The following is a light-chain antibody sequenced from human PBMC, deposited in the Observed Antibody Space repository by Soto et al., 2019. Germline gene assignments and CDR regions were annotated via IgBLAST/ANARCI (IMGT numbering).Light chain of an antibody. CDR1: QSISSW. J-gene: IGKJ5*01. CDR2: KAS. V-gene: IGKV1-5*03. Sequence: DIQMTQSPSTLSASVGDGVTITCRASQSISSWLAWYQQKPGKAPKLLIYKASSLESGVPSRFSGSGSGTEFTLTITSLQPDEFATYYCQQYNSYPITFGQGTRLEIK. CDR3: QQYNSYPIT.